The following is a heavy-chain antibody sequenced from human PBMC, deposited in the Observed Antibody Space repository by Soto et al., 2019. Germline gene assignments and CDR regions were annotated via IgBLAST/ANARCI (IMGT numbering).Heavy chain of an antibody. J-gene: IGHJ4*02. Sequence: QVQLVQSGAEEKKPGASVQISCKASGYTFSSYGISWVRQAPGQGLEWMGWVNIYNDKTTYAQKFQGRVTMTTDTSTSTVYLELRSLRSDDTAVYYCARERGGYSYGDYWGQGTLVTVSS. CDR1: GYTFSSYG. CDR2: VNIYNDKT. CDR3: ARERGGYSYGDY. V-gene: IGHV1-18*01. D-gene: IGHD5-18*01.